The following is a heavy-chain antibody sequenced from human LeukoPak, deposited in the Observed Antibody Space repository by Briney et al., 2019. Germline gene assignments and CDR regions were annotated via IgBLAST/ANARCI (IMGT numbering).Heavy chain of an antibody. CDR2: ISSSSSYT. Sequence: GGSLRLSCAASGFTFSDYYMSWIRQAPGKGLEWVSYISSSSSYTNYADSVKGRFTISRDNARNSLYLQMNSLRAEDTAVYYCASLSSSWYSRKDFQHWGQGTLVTVSS. CDR3: ASLSSSWYSRKDFQH. V-gene: IGHV3-11*03. CDR1: GFTFSDYY. J-gene: IGHJ1*01. D-gene: IGHD6-13*01.